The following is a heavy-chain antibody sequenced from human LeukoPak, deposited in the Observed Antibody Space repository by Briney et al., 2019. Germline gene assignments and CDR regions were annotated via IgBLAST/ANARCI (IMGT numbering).Heavy chain of an antibody. V-gene: IGHV3-23*01. D-gene: IGHD3-22*01. CDR2: IGGSGDGT. CDR3: AKRYYYDTSGNPGGLDP. J-gene: IGHJ5*02. CDR1: GFTFSSYA. Sequence: PGGSLRLSCAASGFTFSSYAMGWVRQAPGEGLEWVSTIGGSGDGTYYADSVKGRSTISRDNSKNTLSLQMNSLRAEDTAVYYCAKRYYYDTSGNPGGLDPWGQGTLVTVSS.